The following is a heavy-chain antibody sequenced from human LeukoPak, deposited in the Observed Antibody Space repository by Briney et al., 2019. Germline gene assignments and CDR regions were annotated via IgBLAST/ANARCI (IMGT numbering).Heavy chain of an antibody. Sequence: SLTLSLTCPVCGGIVPSKNGPWKWDRQSPSRGLEWLGRTYYRSKRYNDYAESMEGRMTISQDTSKNQCSLHLNSVTPDDTAVYYCARDLGTTGWHTFDYWGQGTLVTVSS. D-gene: IGHD6-19*01. CDR2: TYYRSKRYN. V-gene: IGHV6-1*01. J-gene: IGHJ4*02. CDR3: ARDLGTTGWHTFDY. CDR1: GGIVPSKNGP.